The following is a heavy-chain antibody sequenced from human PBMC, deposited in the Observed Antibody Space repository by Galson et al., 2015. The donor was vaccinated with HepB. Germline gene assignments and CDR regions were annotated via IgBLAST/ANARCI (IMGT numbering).Heavy chain of an antibody. CDR3: ARWPYYMVRGVQYYFDS. CDR1: GFTFTSSA. Sequence: SVKVSCKASGFTFTSSAMQWVRQARGQRLEWIGWIVVGSGNRIYAQKFQERVTITRDMSTSTAYLQWSSLKASDTAMYYCARWPYYMVRGVQYYFDSWGQGTLVTVSS. V-gene: IGHV1-58*02. J-gene: IGHJ4*02. D-gene: IGHD3-10*01. CDR2: IVVGSGNR.